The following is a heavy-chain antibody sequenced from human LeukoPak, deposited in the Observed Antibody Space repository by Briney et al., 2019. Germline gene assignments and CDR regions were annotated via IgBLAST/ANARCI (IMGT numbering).Heavy chain of an antibody. CDR1: GFTFSSYA. D-gene: IGHD6-13*01. Sequence: TGGSLRLSCAASGFTFSSYAMSWVRQAPGKGLEWVSAMSGSGGSTYYADSVKGRFTISRDNSKNTLYLQMNSLRAEDTAVYYCAKTGGAIAAAANWFDPWGQGTLVTVSS. CDR2: MSGSGGST. J-gene: IGHJ5*02. CDR3: AKTGGAIAAAANWFDP. V-gene: IGHV3-23*01.